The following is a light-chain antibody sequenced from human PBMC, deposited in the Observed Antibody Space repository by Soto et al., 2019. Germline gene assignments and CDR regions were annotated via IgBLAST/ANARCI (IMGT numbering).Light chain of an antibody. Sequence: ESVLTQSPGTLSLSPGERATLSCRASQSVSSNLAWYQQKPGQAPSLLIYGAFTRATGIPARFSGSGSGTDFTLTISSLEPEDFAVYHCLQRSIGFTFGPGTKV. CDR1: QSVSSN. CDR2: GAF. V-gene: IGKV3-11*01. CDR3: LQRSIGFT. J-gene: IGKJ3*01.